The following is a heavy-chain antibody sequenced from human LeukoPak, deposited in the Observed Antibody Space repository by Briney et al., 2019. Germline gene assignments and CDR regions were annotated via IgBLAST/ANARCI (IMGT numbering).Heavy chain of an antibody. D-gene: IGHD3-10*01. CDR1: GFTFDDYG. Sequence: GGSLRLSCAASGFTFDDYGMSWVRQAPGKGLEWVSGINWNGGSTGYADSVKGRFTISRDNAKNSLYLQMNSLRAEDTALYYCARGLHGSGKGAFDIWGQGTTVTVSS. J-gene: IGHJ3*02. V-gene: IGHV3-20*04. CDR2: INWNGGST. CDR3: ARGLHGSGKGAFDI.